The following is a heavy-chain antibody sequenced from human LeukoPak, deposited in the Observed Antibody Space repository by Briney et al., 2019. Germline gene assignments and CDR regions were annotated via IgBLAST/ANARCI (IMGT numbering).Heavy chain of an antibody. CDR3: ARPYCSSTSCFASDYYMDV. Sequence: PSETLSLTCTVSGGSISSSSYYWGWIRQPPGKGLEWIGSIYYSGSTYYNPSLKSRVTISVDTSKNQFSLKLSSVTAADTAVYYCARPYCSSTSCFASDYYMDVWGKGTTVTVS. D-gene: IGHD2-2*01. V-gene: IGHV4-39*01. CDR2: IYYSGST. CDR1: GGSISSSSYY. J-gene: IGHJ6*03.